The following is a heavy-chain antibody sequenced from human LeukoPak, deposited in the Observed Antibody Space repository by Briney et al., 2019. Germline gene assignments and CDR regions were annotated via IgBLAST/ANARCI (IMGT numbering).Heavy chain of an antibody. V-gene: IGHV4-59*08. D-gene: IGHD4-17*01. CDR1: GGSISSYY. CDR2: IYYSGST. Sequence: PSETLSLTCTVSGGSISSYYWSWIRQPPGKGLKWIGYIYYSGSTNYNPSLKSRVTISVDTSKNQFSLKLSSVTAADTAVYYCARHGDGDFINFDYWGQGTLVTVSS. J-gene: IGHJ4*02. CDR3: ARHGDGDFINFDY.